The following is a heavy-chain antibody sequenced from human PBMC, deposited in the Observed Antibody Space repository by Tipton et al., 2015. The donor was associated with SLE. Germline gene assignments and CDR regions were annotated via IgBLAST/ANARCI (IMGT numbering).Heavy chain of an antibody. V-gene: IGHV4-59*11. Sequence: TLSLTCTVSGGSITNHYWNWIRQPPGEGLEWIGYIHYSGTTHDNPSPKSRVTMSVDMSKNQFSLRLTSVTAADTAVYYCARTLGAIAHTVYDAFDIWGQGKMVTVSS. CDR3: ARTLGAIAHTVYDAFDI. CDR1: GGSITNHY. D-gene: IGHD1-26*01. J-gene: IGHJ3*02. CDR2: IHYSGTT.